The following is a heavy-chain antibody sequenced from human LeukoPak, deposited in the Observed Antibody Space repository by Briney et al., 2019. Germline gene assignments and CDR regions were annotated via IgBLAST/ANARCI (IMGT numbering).Heavy chain of an antibody. CDR1: GDSISISSYY. CDR3: ARHRERTSPYYYGMDV. CDR2: IYYSGST. J-gene: IGHJ6*02. D-gene: IGHD1-1*01. V-gene: IGHV4-39*01. Sequence: QPSETLSLTCTVSGDSISISSYYWGWIRQPPGKGLEWIGSIYYSGSTYYNPSLKSRVTISVGTSKNQFSLKLSSVTAADTAVYYCARHRERTSPYYYGMDVWGQGTTVTVSS.